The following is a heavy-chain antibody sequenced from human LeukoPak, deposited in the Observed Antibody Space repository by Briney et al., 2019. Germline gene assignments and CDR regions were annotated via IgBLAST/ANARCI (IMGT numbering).Heavy chain of an antibody. D-gene: IGHD2-2*03. CDR1: GFTFSSYG. Sequence: GRSLRLSCAASGFTFSSYGMHWVRQAPGKGLEWVAVISYDGSNKYYADSVKGRFTISRDNSNNTLYLQMDSLGTEDTAVYYCAKDDWIFSKAFDIWGQGTMVTVSS. V-gene: IGHV3-30*18. CDR2: ISYDGSNK. CDR3: AKDDWIFSKAFDI. J-gene: IGHJ3*02.